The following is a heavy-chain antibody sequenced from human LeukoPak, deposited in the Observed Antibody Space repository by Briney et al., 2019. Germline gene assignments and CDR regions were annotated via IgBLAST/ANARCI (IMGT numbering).Heavy chain of an antibody. D-gene: IGHD3-10*01. CDR2: IYHSGST. Sequence: SQTLSLTCAVSGGSISSGGYSWSWIRQPPGKGLEWIGYIYHSGSTYYNPSLKSRVTISVDRSKNQFSLKLSSVTAADTAVYYCASALYGSGVGDYWGQGTLVTVSS. J-gene: IGHJ4*02. CDR1: GGSISSGGYS. V-gene: IGHV4-30-2*01. CDR3: ASALYGSGVGDY.